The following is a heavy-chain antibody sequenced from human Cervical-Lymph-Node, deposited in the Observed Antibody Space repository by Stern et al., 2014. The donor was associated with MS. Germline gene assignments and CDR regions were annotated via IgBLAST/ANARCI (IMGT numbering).Heavy chain of an antibody. CDR2: IYYSGST. J-gene: IGHJ3*02. CDR1: GGSISSGGYY. D-gene: IGHD6-19*01. CDR3: ARDSGIAVAGTGAFDI. V-gene: IGHV4-31*03. Sequence: QLQLQESGPGLVKPSQTLSLTCTVSGGSISSGGYYWSWIRPHPGKGLEWVGHIYYSGSTYYNPSLKSRVTISVDTSKNQFSLKLSSVTAADTAVYYCARDSGIAVAGTGAFDIWGQGTMVTVSS.